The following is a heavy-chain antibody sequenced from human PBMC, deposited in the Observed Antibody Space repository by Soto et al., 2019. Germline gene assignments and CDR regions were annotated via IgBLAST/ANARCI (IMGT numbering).Heavy chain of an antibody. V-gene: IGHV1-18*01. J-gene: IGHJ4*02. CDR1: GYTFTSYG. Sequence: GASVKVSCKASGYTFTSYGISWVRQAPGQGLEWMGWISAYNGNTNYAQKLQGRVTMTTDTSTSTAYMELRSLRSDDTAVYYCRVAVAGRSALFPENYFDYWGQGTLVTVSS. D-gene: IGHD6-19*01. CDR2: ISAYNGNT. CDR3: RVAVAGRSALFPENYFDY.